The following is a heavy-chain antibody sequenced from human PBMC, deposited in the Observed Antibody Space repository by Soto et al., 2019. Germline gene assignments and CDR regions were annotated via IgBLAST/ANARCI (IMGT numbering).Heavy chain of an antibody. CDR3: ARAYGSGSYHAPYYYYGMDV. Sequence: QVTLKESGPVLVKPTETLTLTCTVSGFSLSNARMGVSWIRQPPGKALEWLAHIFSNDEKSYSTSLKSRLTISKDTPNSQVVLTMTNMDPVDTATYYCARAYGSGSYHAPYYYYGMDVWGQGTTVTVSS. CDR1: GFSLSNARMG. D-gene: IGHD3-10*01. J-gene: IGHJ6*02. CDR2: IFSNDEK. V-gene: IGHV2-26*01.